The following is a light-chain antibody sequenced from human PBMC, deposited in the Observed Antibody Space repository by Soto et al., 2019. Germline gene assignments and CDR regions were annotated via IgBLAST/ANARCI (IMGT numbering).Light chain of an antibody. CDR1: QSLVDSNGDNY. CDR2: LSS. CDR3: MQALQAPWT. Sequence: DIVMTQSPLSLPVTPGEPASISCRSSQSLVDSNGDNYLDWYLQKPGQSPQLLISLSSYRASGVPDRFSGSGSGADFTLKISRVEAEDVGIYYCMQALQAPWTCGQGTKVDIK. V-gene: IGKV2-28*01. J-gene: IGKJ1*01.